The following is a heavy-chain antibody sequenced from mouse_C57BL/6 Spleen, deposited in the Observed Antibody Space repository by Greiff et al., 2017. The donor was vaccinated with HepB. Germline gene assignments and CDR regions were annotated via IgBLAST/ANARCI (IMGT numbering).Heavy chain of an antibody. Sequence: EVKVVDSGGDLAKPGGSLKLSCAASGFTFSSYGMSWVRQTPDKRLEWVATISSGGSYTYYPDSVKWRFTISRDNAKNTLYVQMSSLTSEDTAMYYCARPPYSTGEARDYAIEYWGQETTDTVSS. J-gene: IGHJ4*01. CDR1: GFTFSSYG. CDR2: ISSGGSYT. V-gene: IGHV5-6*01. CDR3: ARPPYSTGEARDYAIEY. D-gene: IGHD1-1*01.